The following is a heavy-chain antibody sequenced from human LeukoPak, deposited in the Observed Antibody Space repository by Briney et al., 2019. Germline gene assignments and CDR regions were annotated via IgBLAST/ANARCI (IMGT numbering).Heavy chain of an antibody. CDR3: AKLLMANDYGDP. D-gene: IGHD4-17*01. CDR2: ISGGGTT. CDR1: GFTFSFSA. Sequence: PGGPLRFSCAASGFTFSFSAMKWVRQAPGKGLEWVSSISGGGTTYYADSVRGRFIISRDNSKNTLYLQMNSLRAEDTAVYYCAKLLMANDYGDPWGQGTLVTVSS. V-gene: IGHV3-23*01. J-gene: IGHJ5*02.